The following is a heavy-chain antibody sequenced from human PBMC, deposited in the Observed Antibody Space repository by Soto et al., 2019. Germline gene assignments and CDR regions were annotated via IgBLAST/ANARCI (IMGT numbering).Heavy chain of an antibody. D-gene: IGHD3-10*01. CDR2: IIPIFGIA. CDR3: ARTLRRGPPFDY. V-gene: IGHV1-69*02. CDR1: GGTFSRYS. J-gene: IGHJ4*02. Sequence: KSGASVKVSCKASGGTFSRYSITWVRQAPGHGLEWIGRIIPIFGIASYAQKFQGRVTITADESTSTAYMELSSLRSDDTAVYYCARTLRRGPPFDYWGQGTLVTVSS.